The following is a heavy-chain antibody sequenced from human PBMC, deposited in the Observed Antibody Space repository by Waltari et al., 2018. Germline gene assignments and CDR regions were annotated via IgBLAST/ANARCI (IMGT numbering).Heavy chain of an antibody. CDR1: GGTFSSYA. V-gene: IGHV1-69*01. D-gene: IGHD3-22*01. Sequence: QVQLVQSGAEVKKPGSSVKVSCKASGGTFSSYAISWVRQAPGQGLEWMGGSIPNLGKANYEKKVKGRVTITADESTGTAYMELSSRRSEDTAVYYCARATYYDSSGYPLLVAAFDIWGQGTMVTVSS. CDR2: SIPNLGKA. J-gene: IGHJ3*02. CDR3: ARATYYDSSGYPLLVAAFDI.